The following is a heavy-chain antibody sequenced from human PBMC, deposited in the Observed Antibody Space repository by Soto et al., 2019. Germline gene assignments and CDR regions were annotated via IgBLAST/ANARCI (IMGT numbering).Heavy chain of an antibody. J-gene: IGHJ4*02. V-gene: IGHV4-34*01. D-gene: IGHD5-12*01. Sequence: QVQLQQWGAGLLKPSETLSLNCAVTGGSLSGYYWRWLRQPPGKGLEWIGEVKDGGHTNYSPSLRGRVTISSDTSNNQFSIRLNSVTAADTGVYYCARGQEGVVATHWDQGSLVTVSS. CDR2: VKDGGHT. CDR1: GGSLSGYY. CDR3: ARGQEGVVATH.